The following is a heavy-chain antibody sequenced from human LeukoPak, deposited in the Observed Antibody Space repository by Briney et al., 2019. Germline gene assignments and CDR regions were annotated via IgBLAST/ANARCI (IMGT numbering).Heavy chain of an antibody. D-gene: IGHD1-26*01. Sequence: GGSLRLSCAGSGFTFSSYGMHWVRQAPGKGLEWVAVISYDGSNKYYADSVKGRFTISRDNSKNTLYLQMNSLRAEDTAVYYCAKDRRSGSYVSDYWGQGTLVTVSS. CDR1: GFTFSSYG. CDR2: ISYDGSNK. J-gene: IGHJ4*02. CDR3: AKDRRSGSYVSDY. V-gene: IGHV3-30*18.